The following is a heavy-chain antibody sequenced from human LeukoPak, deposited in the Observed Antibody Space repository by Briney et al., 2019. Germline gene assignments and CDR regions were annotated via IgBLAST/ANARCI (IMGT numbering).Heavy chain of an antibody. V-gene: IGHV3-9*01. Sequence: GGSLRLSCAASGFTFDDYAMHWVRQAPGKGLEWVSGISWNSGSIGYADSVKGRFTISRDNAKNSLYLQMNSLRAEDTAIYYCARDVGWFHFDSWGQGTLVTVSP. J-gene: IGHJ4*02. CDR3: ARDVGWFHFDS. CDR1: GFTFDDYA. D-gene: IGHD2-15*01. CDR2: ISWNSGSI.